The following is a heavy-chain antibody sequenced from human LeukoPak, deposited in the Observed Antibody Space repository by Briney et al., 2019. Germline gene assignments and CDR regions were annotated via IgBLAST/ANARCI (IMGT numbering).Heavy chain of an antibody. J-gene: IGHJ3*02. V-gene: IGHV4-38-2*02. Sequence: SETLSLTCTVSGYSITSGYFWGWVRQSPGKGLEWIATIHHSGSAYYNPSLKSRVTMSVDTSKNQFSLKLSSVTAADTAVYYCARVRWEWELLDDAFDIWGQGTMVTVSS. CDR1: GYSITSGYF. CDR2: IHHSGSA. D-gene: IGHD1-26*01. CDR3: ARVRWEWELLDDAFDI.